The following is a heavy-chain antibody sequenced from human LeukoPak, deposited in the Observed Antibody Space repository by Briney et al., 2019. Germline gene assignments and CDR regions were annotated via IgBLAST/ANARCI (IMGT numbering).Heavy chain of an antibody. CDR3: ARVGARAFGVIDKYYFDY. V-gene: IGHV4-34*01. CDR2: INHSGST. J-gene: IGHJ4*02. CDR1: GGSFSGYY. D-gene: IGHD3-16*01. Sequence: SETLSLTCAVYGGSFSGYYWSWIRQPPGKGLEWIGEINHSGSTNYNPSLKSRVTISVDTSKNQFSLKLSSVTAADTAVYYCARVGARAFGVIDKYYFDYWGQGTLVTVSS.